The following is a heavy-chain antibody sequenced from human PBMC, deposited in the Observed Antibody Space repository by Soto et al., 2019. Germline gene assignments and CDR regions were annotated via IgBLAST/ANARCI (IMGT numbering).Heavy chain of an antibody. D-gene: IGHD3-3*01. CDR3: AKGGRDVLRLLEWSHLYYYYGMDV. Sequence: GGSLRLSCAASGFTFSSYGMHWVGHGSGKGLEWVAVISYDGSNKYYADSVKGRFTISRDNSKNTLYLQMNSLRAEDTAVYYCAKGGRDVLRLLEWSHLYYYYGMDVWGQGTTVTVSS. CDR1: GFTFSSYG. V-gene: IGHV3-30*18. J-gene: IGHJ6*02. CDR2: ISYDGSNK.